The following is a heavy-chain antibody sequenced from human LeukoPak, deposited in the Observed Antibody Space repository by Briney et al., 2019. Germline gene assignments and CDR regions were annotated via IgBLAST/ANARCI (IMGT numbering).Heavy chain of an antibody. D-gene: IGHD4-17*01. CDR1: GYSISSGYY. Sequence: PSETLSLTCAVSGYSISSGYYWGWIRQPPGKGLEWIGSIYHSGSTYYNPSLKSRVTISVDTSKNQFSLKLSSVTAADTAVYYCARPRFDHGDYVVIDAFDIWGQGTMVTVSS. CDR2: IYHSGST. CDR3: ARPRFDHGDYVVIDAFDI. V-gene: IGHV4-38-2*01. J-gene: IGHJ3*02.